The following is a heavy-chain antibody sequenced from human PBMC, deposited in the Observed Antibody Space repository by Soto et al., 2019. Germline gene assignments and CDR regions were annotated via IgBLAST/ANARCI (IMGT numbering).Heavy chain of an antibody. CDR2: IGAYDGNT. V-gene: IGHV1-18*01. Sequence: ASVKVSCKASGYTVTSYGISWVRQAPGQGLEWMGWIGAYDGNTNYAQKLQGRGTMTTATYTSTAYMELRSLRSDDPPVYYCARDRVSVPAAGYFDYWGQGTLVTVSS. CDR3: ARDRVSVPAAGYFDY. CDR1: GYTVTSYG. D-gene: IGHD2-2*01. J-gene: IGHJ4*02.